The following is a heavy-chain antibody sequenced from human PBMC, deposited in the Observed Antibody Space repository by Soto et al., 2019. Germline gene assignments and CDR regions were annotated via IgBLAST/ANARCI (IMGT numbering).Heavy chain of an antibody. CDR3: ARAPGSSWSVCDY. J-gene: IGHJ4*02. D-gene: IGHD6-13*01. CDR1: GYTFTSYD. V-gene: IGHV1-8*01. Sequence: QVQLVQSGAEVKKPGASVKVSCKASGYTFTSYDINWVRQATGQGLEWMGWMNPNSGNTNYTQKFQGRVTMTRNTSTRTPYMELSSPRSEDTVVYYWARAPGSSWSVCDYWGPGTLVTVSS. CDR2: MNPNSGNT.